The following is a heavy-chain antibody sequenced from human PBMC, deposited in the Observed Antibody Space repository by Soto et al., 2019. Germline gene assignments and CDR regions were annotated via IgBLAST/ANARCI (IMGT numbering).Heavy chain of an antibody. J-gene: IGHJ5*02. CDR2: VSYDGSSE. D-gene: IGHD3-16*01. CDR1: GFTFSSYA. Sequence: PGGTLRLSCTASGFTFSSYAMHWVRQPPRRGLVWGAVVSYDGSSENYVDSLRGRFTISRDNSKNTVFLQMNSLTVEDTAVYYCAKGCYYYDFSLDDSWGQGTLVTGS. V-gene: IGHV3-30*18. CDR3: AKGCYYYDFSLDDS.